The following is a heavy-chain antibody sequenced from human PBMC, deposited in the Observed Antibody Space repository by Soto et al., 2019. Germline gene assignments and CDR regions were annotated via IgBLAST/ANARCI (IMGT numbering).Heavy chain of an antibody. CDR1: GYSFTSYW. Sequence: GESLKISCKGSGYSFTSYWIGWVRQMPGKGLEWMGIIYPGDSDTRYSPSFQGQVTISADKSISTAYLQWSSLKASDTAMYYCARHETYCGGDCYSVSYYSMDVWGQGTTVTVS. CDR2: IYPGDSDT. D-gene: IGHD2-21*02. CDR3: ARHETYCGGDCYSVSYYSMDV. J-gene: IGHJ6*02. V-gene: IGHV5-51*01.